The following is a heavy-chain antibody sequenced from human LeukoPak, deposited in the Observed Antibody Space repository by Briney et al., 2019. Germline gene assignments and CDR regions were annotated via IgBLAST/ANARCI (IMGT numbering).Heavy chain of an antibody. D-gene: IGHD3-10*01. CDR1: GGSISSSSYY. J-gene: IGHJ3*02. CDR3: ARHVRASGSGSYAFDI. CDR2: VYFRGST. Sequence: PSETLSLTCTVSGGSISSSSYYWGWIRQPQGKGLEWIGNVYFRGSTYYNPSLKSRVTISVDTSKNQFSLKLNSVTAADTAVYYCARHVRASGSGSYAFDIWGQGTIVTVSS. V-gene: IGHV4-39*01.